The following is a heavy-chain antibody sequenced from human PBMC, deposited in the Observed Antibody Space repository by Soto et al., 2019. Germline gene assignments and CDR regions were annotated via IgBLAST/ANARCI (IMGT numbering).Heavy chain of an antibody. D-gene: IGHD3-9*01. Sequence: GSLRLSCSASGFTFSEYSMHWVRQAPGKGLQYVSTISSDGDITYYADSVKGRFTISRDNSKNTLYLQMNSLRPEDTAVYYCVKVSTFYDILTGYYSTNFFDPWGQGTLVTVSS. CDR3: VKVSTFYDILTGYYSTNFFDP. V-gene: IGHV3-64D*06. CDR1: GFTFSEYS. CDR2: ISSDGDIT. J-gene: IGHJ5*02.